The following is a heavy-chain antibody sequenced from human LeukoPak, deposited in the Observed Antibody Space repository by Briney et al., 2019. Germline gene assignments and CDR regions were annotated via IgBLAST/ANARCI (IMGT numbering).Heavy chain of an antibody. J-gene: IGHJ4*02. Sequence: PGGSLRLSCAASGFTFSSYWMHWVRQAPGKGLEWVSAISGSGGSTYYADSVKGRFTISRDNSKNTLYLQMNSLRAEDTAVYYCAKDAGYSGSYWRPFDYWGQGTLVTVSS. CDR3: AKDAGYSGSYWRPFDY. V-gene: IGHV3-23*01. D-gene: IGHD1-26*01. CDR1: GFTFSSYW. CDR2: ISGSGGST.